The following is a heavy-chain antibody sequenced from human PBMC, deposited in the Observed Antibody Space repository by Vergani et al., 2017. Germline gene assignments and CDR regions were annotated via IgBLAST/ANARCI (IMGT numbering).Heavy chain of an antibody. CDR1: GGSIRSTFYY. CDR3: ARHKEQLVPGNYYYYYYMDV. D-gene: IGHD6-13*01. V-gene: IGHV4-39*01. Sequence: QLQLQESDPGLVKPSETLSLTCTVSGGSIRSTFYYWGWIRQPPGKGLEWIGTIYYSGSTYYNPSLKSRVTISVDTSKNQFSLKLNSVTAADTAVYYCARHKEQLVPGNYYYYYYMDVWGKGTTDAVCS. CDR2: IYYSGST. J-gene: IGHJ6*03.